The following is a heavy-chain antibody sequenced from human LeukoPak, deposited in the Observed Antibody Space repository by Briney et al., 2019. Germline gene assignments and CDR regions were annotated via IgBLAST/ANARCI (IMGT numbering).Heavy chain of an antibody. CDR3: AKPTRGIGSLLIDF. D-gene: IGHD1-26*01. CDR1: GFTFSSYG. Sequence: PGRSLRLSCAASGFTFSSYGMHWARQAPGKGLEWVAIIWDDGSSKYYGDSVKGRFTISRDNSKNTLYLQMNSLRAEDTAVYYCAKPTRGIGSLLIDFWGQGTLVTVSS. V-gene: IGHV3-33*06. CDR2: IWDDGSSK. J-gene: IGHJ4*02.